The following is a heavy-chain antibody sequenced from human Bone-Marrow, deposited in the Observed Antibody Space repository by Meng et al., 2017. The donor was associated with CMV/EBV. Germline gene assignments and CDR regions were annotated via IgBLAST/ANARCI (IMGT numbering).Heavy chain of an antibody. J-gene: IGHJ6*02. V-gene: IGHV1-69*10. D-gene: IGHD3-3*01. CDR1: GGTFSSYA. CDR3: ARDKVHYDFWSGIPYYGMDV. CDR2: IIPILGIA. Sequence: SVKVSCKASGGTFSSYAISWVRQAPGQGLEWMGGIIPILGIANYAQKFQGRVTITADKSTSTAYMELSSLRSEDTAVYYCARDKVHYDFWSGIPYYGMDVWGQGPTVTVYS.